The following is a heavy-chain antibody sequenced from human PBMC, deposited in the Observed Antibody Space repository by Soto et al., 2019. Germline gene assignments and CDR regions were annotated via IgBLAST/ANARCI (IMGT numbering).Heavy chain of an antibody. Sequence: EVRLVESGGGLVKPGGSLRLSCAASGFTFSAFSMNWVRQAPGKGLEGLSSINEDSTYIYYGASLRGRSTMSRDNAKDSLYLQIDSLRAEDTAVYYCVRDFGRYFRSGYMDVWGDGATVIVS. J-gene: IGHJ6*03. CDR2: INEDSTYI. CDR3: VRDFGRYFRSGYMDV. CDR1: GFTFSAFS. D-gene: IGHD3-9*01. V-gene: IGHV3-21*02.